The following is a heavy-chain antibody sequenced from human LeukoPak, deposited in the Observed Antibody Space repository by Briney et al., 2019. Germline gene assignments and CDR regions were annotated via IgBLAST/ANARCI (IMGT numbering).Heavy chain of an antibody. J-gene: IGHJ4*02. CDR3: ARWVTHYDSSCYY. V-gene: IGHV3-30*04. CDR2: ISDDGRNK. CDR1: GFTFISYA. D-gene: IGHD3-22*01. Sequence: GGSLRLSCAAPGFTFISYALHWVRQAPGKGLEWLAVISDDGRNKYYADSVKGRFTISRDNSKNTLYLQMNSLRVEDTAVYYCARWVTHYDSSCYYWGQGTLVTVSS.